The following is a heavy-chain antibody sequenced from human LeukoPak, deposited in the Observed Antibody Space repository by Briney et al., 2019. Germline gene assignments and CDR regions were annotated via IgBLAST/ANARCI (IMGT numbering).Heavy chain of an antibody. D-gene: IGHD6-19*01. CDR2: IRYDGSNK. CDR1: GFTFSSYG. J-gene: IGHJ4*02. CDR3: AKSHSVAVAGTYSTYYFDS. Sequence: GGSLRLSCAASGFTFSSYGMHWVRQAPGKGLEWVAFIRYDGSNKYYADSVKGRFTISRDNSKNTLYLQMSSLRAEDTAVYYCAKSHSVAVAGTYSTYYFDSWGQGTLVTVSS. V-gene: IGHV3-30*02.